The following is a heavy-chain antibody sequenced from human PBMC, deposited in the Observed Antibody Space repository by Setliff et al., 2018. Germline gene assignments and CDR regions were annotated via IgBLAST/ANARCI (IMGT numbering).Heavy chain of an antibody. Sequence: PGGSLRLSCAASGLTFTSKWMHWVRQAPGKGLVWVSRINGDGSITSYADSVRGRFTISRDSSKNTLYLQMNSLRLEDTAVYYCLVAYTSSWYSSGFDPWGQGTLVTSPQ. V-gene: IGHV3-74*01. CDR1: GLTFTSKW. D-gene: IGHD6-13*01. J-gene: IGHJ5*02. CDR3: LVAYTSSWYSSGFDP. CDR2: INGDGSIT.